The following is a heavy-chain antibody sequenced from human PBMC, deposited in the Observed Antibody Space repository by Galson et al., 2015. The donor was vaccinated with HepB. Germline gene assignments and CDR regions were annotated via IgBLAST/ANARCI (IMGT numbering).Heavy chain of an antibody. CDR3: VKEIDGYNARGAFDI. V-gene: IGHV3-30*18. CDR2: ISYDGSNK. CDR1: GFSFSSYC. Sequence: SLSISCASSGFSFSSYCMHWVRQAPGRGLEWVAVISYDGSNKYYADTVKGRFTITRDKSKNTLYLQMTSMGAEDTAVYYSVKEIDGYNARGAFDIWGQGTMVTVSS. D-gene: IGHD5-24*01. J-gene: IGHJ3*02.